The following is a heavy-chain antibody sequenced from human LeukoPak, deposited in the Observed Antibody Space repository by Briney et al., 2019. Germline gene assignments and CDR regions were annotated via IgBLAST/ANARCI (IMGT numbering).Heavy chain of an antibody. D-gene: IGHD3-16*02. CDR2: ISAYNGNT. Sequence: ASVKVSCKASGYTFTSYGISWVRQAPGQGLEWMGWISAYNGNTNYAQKLQGRITMTTDTSTSPAYMERRSLGSDDTALYYCGREGGGDYGWGSYRYEDTWGQGTLVTVSS. CDR1: GYTFTSYG. V-gene: IGHV1-18*01. J-gene: IGHJ5*02. CDR3: GREGGGDYGWGSYRYEDT.